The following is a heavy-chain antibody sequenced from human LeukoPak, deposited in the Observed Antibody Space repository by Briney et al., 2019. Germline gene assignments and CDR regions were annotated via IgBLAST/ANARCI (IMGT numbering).Heavy chain of an antibody. V-gene: IGHV4-30-4*07. Sequence: SETPSLTCTVSGGSISSGGYSWSWIRQPPGKGLEWIGYISYSGSTYYNPSLKSRVTMSLDTSKNQFSLKLSSVTAADTAVYYCAKMSTAEVCFDYWGQGTLVTVSS. CDR1: GGSISSGGYS. J-gene: IGHJ4*02. CDR3: AKMSTAEVCFDY. D-gene: IGHD5-24*01. CDR2: ISYSGST.